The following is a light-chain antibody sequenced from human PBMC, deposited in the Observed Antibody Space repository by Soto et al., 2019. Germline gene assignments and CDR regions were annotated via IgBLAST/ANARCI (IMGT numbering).Light chain of an antibody. CDR2: EVN. CDR3: SSFAVSNSFV. V-gene: IGLV2-8*01. CDR1: TNDVGAYNY. Sequence: QSVLTQPPSASGSPGQSVTISCTGTTNDVGAYNYVSWYQQHPGKAPKLVIYEVNKRPSGVPDRFSGSKSGNTASLTVSGLRAEDEADYYCSSFAVSNSFVFGTGTKVTVL. J-gene: IGLJ1*01.